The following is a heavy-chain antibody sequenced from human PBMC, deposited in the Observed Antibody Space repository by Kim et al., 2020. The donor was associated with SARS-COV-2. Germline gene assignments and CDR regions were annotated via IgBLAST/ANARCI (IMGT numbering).Heavy chain of an antibody. CDR1: GGSISSSSYY. D-gene: IGHD3-10*01. J-gene: IGHJ5*02. CDR3: ARDRGWFDP. V-gene: IGHV4-39*07. Sequence: SETLSLTCTVSGGSISSSSYYWGWIRQPPGKGLEWIGSIYYSGSTYYNPSLKSRVTISVDTSKNQFSLKLSSVTAADTAVYYCARDRGWFDPWGQGTLVTVSS. CDR2: IYYSGST.